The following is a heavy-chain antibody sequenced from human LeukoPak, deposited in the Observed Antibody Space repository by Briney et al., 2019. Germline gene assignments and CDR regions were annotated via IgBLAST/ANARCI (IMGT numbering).Heavy chain of an antibody. CDR1: GYTFTGYY. V-gene: IGHV1-2*02. Sequence: ASVKVSCTASGYTFTGYYMHWVRQAPGQGLEWMGWINPNSGGTNYAQKFQGRVTMTRDTSISTAYMELSRLRSDDTAVYYCARVRGYGSGKNWFDPWGQGTLVSGSS. CDR2: INPNSGGT. J-gene: IGHJ5*02. CDR3: ARVRGYGSGKNWFDP. D-gene: IGHD3-10*01.